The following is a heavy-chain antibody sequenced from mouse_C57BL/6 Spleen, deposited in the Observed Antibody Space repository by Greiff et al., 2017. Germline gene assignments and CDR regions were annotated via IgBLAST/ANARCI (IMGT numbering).Heavy chain of an antibody. CDR1: GYTFTDYY. J-gene: IGHJ3*01. CDR2: IYPGSGNT. D-gene: IGHD2-4*01. V-gene: IGHV1-76*01. CDR3: AVYDDFDGGLAG. Sequence: VQLQQSGAELVRPGASVKLSCKASGYTFTDYYIHWVKQRPGQGLEWIGRIYPGSGNTNYNEKFKGKATLTAEKSSSTAYMQLSSLTAEDSAVYFCAVYDDFDGGLAGRGQGTLVTVSA.